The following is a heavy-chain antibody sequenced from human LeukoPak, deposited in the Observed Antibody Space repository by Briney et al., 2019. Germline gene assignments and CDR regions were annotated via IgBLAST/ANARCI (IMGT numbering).Heavy chain of an antibody. J-gene: IGHJ4*02. CDR2: ISYDGSNK. V-gene: IGHV3-30*18. D-gene: IGHD5-12*01. CDR1: GFTFSSYG. CDR3: AKDLRKYSGYGQCDY. Sequence: GGSLRLSCAASGFTFSSYGMHWVRQAPGKGLEWVAVISYDGSNKYYADSVKGRFTISRDNSKNTPYLQMNSLRAEDTAMYYCAKDLRKYSGYGQCDYWGQGTLVTVSS.